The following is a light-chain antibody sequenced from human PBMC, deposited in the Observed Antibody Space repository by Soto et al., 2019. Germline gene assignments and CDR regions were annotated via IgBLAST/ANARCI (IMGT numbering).Light chain of an antibody. CDR3: GTWDTRLSVVV. CDR2: DTN. Sequence: QSVLTQPPSVSAAPGQKVTISCSGSGSNIGKNDVSWYLQLPGAAPKPLIYDTNNQPSGIPDRFSFSKSGTSATLGITGLLTGDEADYFCGTWDTRLSVVVFGGGTKLTVL. V-gene: IGLV1-51*01. J-gene: IGLJ2*01. CDR1: GSNIGKND.